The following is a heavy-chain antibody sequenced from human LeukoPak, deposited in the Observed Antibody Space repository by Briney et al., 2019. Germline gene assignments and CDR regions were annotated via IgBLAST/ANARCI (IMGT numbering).Heavy chain of an antibody. D-gene: IGHD3-3*01. CDR3: AGQDVFWSGYYTPFDY. V-gene: IGHV5-51*01. CDR2: IYPGDSDT. CDR1: GYSFTSYW. J-gene: IGHJ4*02. Sequence: TGESLKISCKGSGYSFTSYWIGWVRQMPGKGPEWMGIIYPGDSDTRYSPSFQGQVTISADKSISTAYLQWSSLKASDTAMYYCAGQDVFWSGYYTPFDYWGQGTLVTVSS.